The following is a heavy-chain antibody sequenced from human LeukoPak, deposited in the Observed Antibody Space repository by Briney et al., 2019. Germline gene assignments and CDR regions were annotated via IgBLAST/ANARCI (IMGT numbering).Heavy chain of an antibody. CDR1: GFTFSSYA. D-gene: IGHD3-10*01. J-gene: IGHJ6*02. CDR3: AKGLLWFGELLSHDGMDV. V-gene: IGHV3-23*01. CDR2: ISGSGGST. Sequence: PGGSLRLSCAASGFTFSSYAMSWVRQAPGKGLEWVSAISGSGGSTYYADSVKGRFTISRDNSKNTLYLQMNSLRVEDTAVYYCAKGLLWFGELLSHDGMDVWGQGTTVTVSS.